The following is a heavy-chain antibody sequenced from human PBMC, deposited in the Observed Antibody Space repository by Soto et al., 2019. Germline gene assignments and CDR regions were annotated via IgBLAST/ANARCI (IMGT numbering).Heavy chain of an antibody. Sequence: VKVSCKVSGYTLTELSMHWVRQAPGKGLEWMGGFDPEDGETIYAQKFQGRVTMTEDTSTDTAYMELSSLRSEDTAVYYCATLLWFGPLSNDYWGQGTLVTVSS. CDR1: GYTLTELS. CDR3: ATLLWFGPLSNDY. J-gene: IGHJ4*02. V-gene: IGHV1-24*01. CDR2: FDPEDGET. D-gene: IGHD3-10*01.